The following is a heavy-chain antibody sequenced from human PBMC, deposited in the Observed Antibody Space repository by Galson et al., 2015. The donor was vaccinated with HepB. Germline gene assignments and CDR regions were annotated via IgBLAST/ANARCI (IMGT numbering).Heavy chain of an antibody. CDR2: FDPEDGET. J-gene: IGHJ3*02. CDR3: ATIRSAYYDSSGPPWAFDI. V-gene: IGHV1-24*01. Sequence: SVKVSCKVSGYTLTELSMHWVRQAPGKGLEWMGGFDPEDGETIYAQKFQGRVTMTEDTSTDTAYMELSSLRSEDTAVYYCATIRSAYYDSSGPPWAFDIWGQGTMVTVSS. CDR1: GYTLTELS. D-gene: IGHD3-22*01.